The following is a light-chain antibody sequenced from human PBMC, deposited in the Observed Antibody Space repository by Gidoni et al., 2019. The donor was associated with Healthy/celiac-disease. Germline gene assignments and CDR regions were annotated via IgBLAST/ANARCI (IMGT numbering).Light chain of an antibody. CDR3: QQSYSTPMCS. J-gene: IGKJ2*04. CDR1: QSISSY. CDR2: AAS. Sequence: TITCRASQSISSYLNWYQQKPGKAPKLLIYAASSLQSGVPSRFSGSGSGTDFTLTISSLQPEDFATYYCQQSYSTPMCSLGQGTKLEIK. V-gene: IGKV1-39*01.